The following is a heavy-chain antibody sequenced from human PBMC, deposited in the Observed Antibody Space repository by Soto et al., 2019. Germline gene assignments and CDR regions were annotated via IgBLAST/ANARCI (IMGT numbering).Heavy chain of an antibody. CDR2: IYFSGST. J-gene: IGHJ4*02. CDR3: ARHEGATDGFFDY. CDR1: GGSISTGTYY. D-gene: IGHD5-12*01. V-gene: IGHV4-39*01. Sequence: QLQLQESGPGLVKPSETLSLTCTVSGGSISTGTYYWGWIRQPPGKGLEWIGNIYFSGSTHYTPSLKSRVTISVDTSKSQFSLKLSSVTATDTALYYCARHEGATDGFFDYWGQGSLVTVSS.